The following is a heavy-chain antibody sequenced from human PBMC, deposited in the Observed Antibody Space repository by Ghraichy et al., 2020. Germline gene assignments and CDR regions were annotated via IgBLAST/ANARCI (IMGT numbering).Heavy chain of an antibody. Sequence: SETLSLTCTVSGGSISSSSYYWGWIRQPPGKGLEWIGSIYYSGSTYYNPSLKSRVTISVDTSKNQFSLKLSSVTAADTAVYYCARLLRPPGGGTYYYDSSGSYRPYWGQGTLVTVSS. D-gene: IGHD3-22*01. CDR2: IYYSGST. CDR3: ARLLRPPGGGTYYYDSSGSYRPY. CDR1: GGSISSSSYY. J-gene: IGHJ4*02. V-gene: IGHV4-39*07.